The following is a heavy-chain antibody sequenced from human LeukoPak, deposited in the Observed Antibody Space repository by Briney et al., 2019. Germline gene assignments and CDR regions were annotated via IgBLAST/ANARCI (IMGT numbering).Heavy chain of an antibody. J-gene: IGHJ3*02. Sequence: SETLSLTCTVSGGSISSSSYYWGWIRQPPGKGLEWIGSIYYSGSTYYNPSLKSRVTISVDTSKNQFSLKLSSVTAADTAVYYCARKLDAFDIWGQGTMVTVSS. CDR1: GGSISSSSYY. CDR3: ARKLDAFDI. D-gene: IGHD5-24*01. CDR2: IYYSGST. V-gene: IGHV4-39*01.